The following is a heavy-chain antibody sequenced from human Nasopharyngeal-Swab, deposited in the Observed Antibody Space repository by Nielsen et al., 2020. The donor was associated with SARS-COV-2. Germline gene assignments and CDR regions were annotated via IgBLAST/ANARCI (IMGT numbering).Heavy chain of an antibody. J-gene: IGHJ4*02. CDR1: GFTFSSYW. Sequence: ESLKISCAASGFTFSSYWMSWVRQAPGKGLEWVSNIKQDGSEKYYVDSVKGRFTISRDNAKNSLYLQMNSLRAEDTAVYYCASSYYDSSVYSDYWGQGTLVTVSS. V-gene: IGHV3-7*01. D-gene: IGHD3-22*01. CDR3: ASSYYDSSVYSDY. CDR2: IKQDGSEK.